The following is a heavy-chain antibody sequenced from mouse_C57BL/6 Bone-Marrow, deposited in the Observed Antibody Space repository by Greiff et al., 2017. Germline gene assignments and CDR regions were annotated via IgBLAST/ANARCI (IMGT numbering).Heavy chain of an antibody. Sequence: DVKLQESGGGLVKPGGSLKLSCAASGFTFSDYGMHWVRQAPEKGLGWVAYISSGSSTIYYADTVKGRFTISRDNAKNTLFLQMTSLRSEDTAMYYCASAYAMDYWGQGTSVTVSS. CDR1: GFTFSDYG. CDR2: ISSGSSTI. CDR3: ASAYAMDY. V-gene: IGHV5-17*01. J-gene: IGHJ4*01.